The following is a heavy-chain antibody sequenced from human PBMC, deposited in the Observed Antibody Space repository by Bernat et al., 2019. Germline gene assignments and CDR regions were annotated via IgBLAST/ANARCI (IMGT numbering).Heavy chain of an antibody. J-gene: IGHJ3*02. CDR1: GGSISSSSYY. Sequence: QLQLQESGPGLVKPSETLSLTCTVSGGSISSSSYYWGWIRQPPGKGLEWIGSIYYSGSTYYNPSLKSRVTISVDTSKNQFSLKLSSVTAADTAVYYCARPLPPEDIVVVPAINAFDIWGQGKMVTVSS. CDR3: ARPLPPEDIVVVPAINAFDI. CDR2: IYYSGST. D-gene: IGHD2-2*01. V-gene: IGHV4-39*01.